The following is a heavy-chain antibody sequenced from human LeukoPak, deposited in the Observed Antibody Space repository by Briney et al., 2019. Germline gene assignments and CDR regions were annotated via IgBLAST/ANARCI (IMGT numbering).Heavy chain of an antibody. Sequence: PGGSLRLSCAASGFTFSSYAMHWVRQAPGKGLEWVAVISYDGSNKYYADSVKGRFTISRDNSKNTLYLQMNSLRAEDTAVYYCARDLTIFGVVIIRDWGQGTLVTVSS. CDR3: ARDLTIFGVVIIRD. CDR1: GFTFSSYA. J-gene: IGHJ4*02. CDR2: ISYDGSNK. D-gene: IGHD3-3*01. V-gene: IGHV3-30-3*01.